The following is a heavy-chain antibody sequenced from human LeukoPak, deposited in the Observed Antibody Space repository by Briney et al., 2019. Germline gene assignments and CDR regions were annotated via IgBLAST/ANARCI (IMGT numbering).Heavy chain of an antibody. V-gene: IGHV3-33*01. CDR3: ARDPTYCTNGVCYLFDY. CDR2: IWYDGSNK. D-gene: IGHD2-8*01. Sequence: PGRTLRLSCAASGFTFSSYGMHWVRQAPGKGLERVAVIWYDGSNKYYADSVKGRFTISRDNSKNTLYLQMNSLRAEDTAVYYCARDPTYCTNGVCYLFDYWGQGTLVTVSS. J-gene: IGHJ4*02. CDR1: GFTFSSYG.